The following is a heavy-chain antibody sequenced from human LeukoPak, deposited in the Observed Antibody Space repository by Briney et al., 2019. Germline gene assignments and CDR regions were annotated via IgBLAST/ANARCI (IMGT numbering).Heavy chain of an antibody. CDR1: GGSISSGGHS. Sequence: PSQTLSLTCAVSGGSISSGGHSWSWIRQPPGKGLEWIGYIYHSGSTYYNPSLKSRVTISVDRSKNQFSLKLSSVTAADTAVYYCARATYSSGPAYYFDYWGQGTLVTVSS. CDR3: ARATYSSGPAYYFDY. CDR2: IYHSGST. D-gene: IGHD6-19*01. V-gene: IGHV4-30-2*01. J-gene: IGHJ4*02.